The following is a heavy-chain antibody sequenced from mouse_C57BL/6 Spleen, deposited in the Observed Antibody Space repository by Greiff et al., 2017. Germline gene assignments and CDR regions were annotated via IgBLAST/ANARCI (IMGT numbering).Heavy chain of an antibody. CDR2: ISDGGSYT. D-gene: IGHD2-2*01. V-gene: IGHV5-4*01. CDR3: ARDMVTTPFAY. J-gene: IGHJ3*01. Sequence: DVKLVESGAGLVKPGGSLKLSCAASGFTFSSYAMSWVRQTPEKRLEWVATISDGGSYTYYPDNVKGRFTISRDNANTNLYLQMSHLKSEDTAMYYCARDMVTTPFAYWGQGTLVTVSA. CDR1: GFTFSSYA.